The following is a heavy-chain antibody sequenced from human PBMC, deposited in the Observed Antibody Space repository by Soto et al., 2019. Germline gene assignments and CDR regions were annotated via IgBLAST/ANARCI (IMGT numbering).Heavy chain of an antibody. CDR2: IRSKAYGGTT. J-gene: IGHJ3*02. D-gene: IGHD3-22*01. CDR3: TREYYDSSGYSSDEFDI. Sequence: GGSLRLSCTASGFTFGDYAMSWFRQAPGKGLEWVGFIRSKAYGGTTEYAASVKGRFTISRDDSKSIAYLQMNSLKTEDTAVYYCTREYYDSSGYSSDEFDIWGQGTMVTVSS. V-gene: IGHV3-49*03. CDR1: GFTFGDYA.